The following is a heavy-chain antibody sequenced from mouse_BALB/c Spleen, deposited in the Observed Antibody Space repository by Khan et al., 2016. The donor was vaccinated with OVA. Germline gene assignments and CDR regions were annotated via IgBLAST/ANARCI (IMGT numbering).Heavy chain of an antibody. CDR2: IWGGGST. CDR3: AKGGWSDYYTLDY. CDR1: GYSLSDYG. J-gene: IGHJ4*01. Sequence: VKLMESGPGLVAPSQTLSLTCNASGYSLSDYGVSWIRQPPGKGLEWLGVIWGGGSTYYNSDLKSRLSTSKENSKTQVFLQMTRQKSYETAKFYCAKGGWSDYYTLDYWGQGTSVTVSS. V-gene: IGHV2-6-5*01.